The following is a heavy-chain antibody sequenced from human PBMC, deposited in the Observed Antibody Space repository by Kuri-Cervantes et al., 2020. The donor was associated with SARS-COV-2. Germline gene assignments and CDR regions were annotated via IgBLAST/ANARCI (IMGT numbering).Heavy chain of an antibody. D-gene: IGHD3-3*01. J-gene: IGHJ4*02. CDR1: GFTFSAYT. CDR3: AKGSGRRITIFGVVIVGIDY. Sequence: GGSLRLSCVASGFTFSAYTLNWVRQAPGKGLEWVSSITRSSVYISYADSLKGRFTISRDNAKNSLYLQMNSLRAEDTAVYYCAKGSGRRITIFGVVIVGIDYWGQGTLVTVSS. CDR2: ITRSSVYI. V-gene: IGHV3-21*01.